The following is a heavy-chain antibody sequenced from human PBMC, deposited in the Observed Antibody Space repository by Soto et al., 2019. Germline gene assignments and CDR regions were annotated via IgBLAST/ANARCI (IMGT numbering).Heavy chain of an antibody. V-gene: IGHV4-59*01. Sequence: SETLSLTCTVSGGSISSYYWSWIRQPPGKGLKWIRYIYYSGSTNYNPSLKSQITISVDTSKNQFSLKLSSVTAADTAVYYCARAPPTPNYDFWSGYYTGYYYGMDVWGQGTTVTVSS. J-gene: IGHJ6*02. CDR3: ARAPPTPNYDFWSGYYTGYYYGMDV. CDR2: IYYSGST. CDR1: GGSISSYY. D-gene: IGHD3-3*01.